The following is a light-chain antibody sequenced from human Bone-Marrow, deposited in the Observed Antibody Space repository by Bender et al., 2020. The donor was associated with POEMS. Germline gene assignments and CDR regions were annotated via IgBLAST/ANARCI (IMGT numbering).Light chain of an antibody. Sequence: SNELTQPPSVSVSPGQTARIACSGDALPDQYAYWYQQRPGQAPVLVIYKDTERPSGIPERFSGSSSGTTVTLTISGVQAEDEADYYCQSADSSGTHIVFGGGTKVTVL. V-gene: IGLV3-25*03. J-gene: IGLJ2*01. CDR3: QSADSSGTHIV. CDR1: ALPDQY. CDR2: KDT.